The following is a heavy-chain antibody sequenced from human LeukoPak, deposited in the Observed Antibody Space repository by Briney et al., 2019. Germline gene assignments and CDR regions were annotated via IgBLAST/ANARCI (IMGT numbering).Heavy chain of an antibody. J-gene: IGHJ4*02. CDR3: TTPLRGYEGLFDY. V-gene: IGHV3-15*01. CDR2: IKSKTDGGTT. D-gene: IGHD1-1*01. Sequence: GGSLRLSCAASGFTFSKAWMTWVRQAPGKGLEWVGRIKSKTDGGTTDSAAPVKGRFTISRDDSKSTLYLQMNSLKTEDTAVYYCTTPLRGYEGLFDYWGQGTLVSVSS. CDR1: GFTFSKAW.